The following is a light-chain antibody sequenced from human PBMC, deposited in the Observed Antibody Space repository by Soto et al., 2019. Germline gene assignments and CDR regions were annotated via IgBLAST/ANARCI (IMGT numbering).Light chain of an antibody. Sequence: IVLTQSPGTQSLSPGERATLSCRASQSVSSSYLAWYQQKPGQAPRLLIYGASIRATGIPDRFSGSGSGTDFTLTISRLEPEYFAVYYCQQYGSSSGTFGQGTKVEIK. CDR1: QSVSSSY. CDR3: QQYGSSSGT. V-gene: IGKV3-20*01. CDR2: GAS. J-gene: IGKJ1*01.